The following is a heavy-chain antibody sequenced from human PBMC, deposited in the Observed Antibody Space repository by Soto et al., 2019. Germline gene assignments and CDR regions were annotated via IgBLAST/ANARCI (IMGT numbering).Heavy chain of an antibody. V-gene: IGHV3-48*01. Sequence: EVQLVESGGGLVQPGGSLRLSCAASGFTFSTYSMNWVRQAPGKGLEWVSYISSSSTTIYYADSVKGRFTISRDNAKNSLYLQMNSLRAEDTAVYYCARGLYGEPREYFQYWGQGTLVTVSS. D-gene: IGHD4-17*01. CDR1: GFTFSTYS. CDR3: ARGLYGEPREYFQY. J-gene: IGHJ1*01. CDR2: ISSSSTTI.